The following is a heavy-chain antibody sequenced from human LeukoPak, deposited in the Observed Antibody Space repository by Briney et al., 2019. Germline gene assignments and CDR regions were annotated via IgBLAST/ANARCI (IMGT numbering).Heavy chain of an antibody. CDR3: ARDTGFPFFDF. Sequence: SVKVSCKASGYTFTSYAISCVRQAPGQGLEWMGGIIPIFGTANYAQKFQGRVTITADESTSTAYMELSRLTSDDTAVYYCARDTGFPFFDFWGQGTLVTVSS. J-gene: IGHJ4*02. CDR2: IIPIFGTA. V-gene: IGHV1-69*13. CDR1: GYTFTSYA.